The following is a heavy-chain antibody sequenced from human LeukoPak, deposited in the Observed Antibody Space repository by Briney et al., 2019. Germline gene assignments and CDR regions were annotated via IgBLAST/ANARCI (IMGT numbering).Heavy chain of an antibody. CDR2: INHSGST. Sequence: PSETLSLTCAVYGGSFSGYYWSWIRQPPGKGLEWIGEINHSGSTNYNPSLKSRVTISVDTSKNQFSLKLSSVTAADTAVYYCAIVSGWYLHFVYWGQGTLVTVSS. CDR3: AIVSGWYLHFVY. D-gene: IGHD6-19*01. CDR1: GGSFSGYY. V-gene: IGHV4-34*01. J-gene: IGHJ4*02.